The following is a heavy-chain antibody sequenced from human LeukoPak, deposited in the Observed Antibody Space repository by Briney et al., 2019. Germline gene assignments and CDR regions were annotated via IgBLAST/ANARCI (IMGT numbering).Heavy chain of an antibody. CDR2: IYTSGST. CDR1: GGSISSYY. CDR3: ARSPAPYYDFWSGTYYYYYMDV. Sequence: SETLPLTCTVSGGSISSYYWSWIRQPPGKGLEWIGYIYTSGSTNYNPSLKSRVTISVDTSKNQFSQKLSSVTAADTAVYYCARSPAPYYDFWSGTYYYYYMDVWGKGTTVTVSS. D-gene: IGHD3-3*01. V-gene: IGHV4-4*09. J-gene: IGHJ6*03.